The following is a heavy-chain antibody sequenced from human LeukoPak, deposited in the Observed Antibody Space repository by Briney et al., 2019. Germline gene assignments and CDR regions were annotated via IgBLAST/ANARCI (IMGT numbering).Heavy chain of an antibody. CDR3: ARSRAFNSGAFDP. V-gene: IGHV4-61*08. D-gene: IGHD1-26*01. CDR2: IYNGVNT. J-gene: IGHJ5*02. CDR1: GGSISSGDYY. Sequence: PSQTLSLTCTVSGGSISSGDYYWSWIRQPPGKGVEWIAHIYNGVNTNYNPSLKSRVTISVDTSKNQFSLRLNSVTAADTAVYYCARSRAFNSGAFDPWGQGSLVTVSS.